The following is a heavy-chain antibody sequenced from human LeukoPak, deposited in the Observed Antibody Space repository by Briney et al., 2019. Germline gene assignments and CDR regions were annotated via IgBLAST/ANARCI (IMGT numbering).Heavy chain of an antibody. D-gene: IGHD5-18*01. J-gene: IGHJ4*02. V-gene: IGHV4-39*01. CDR2: IYYSGST. CDR1: GGSISSSSYH. Sequence: SETLSLTCTVSGGSISSSSYHWGWIRQPPGKGLEWVGSIYYSGSTYYNPSLKSRVTISVDTSKNQFSLKLSSVTAADTAVYYCARREERLWFHFDYWGQGALVTVSS. CDR3: ARREERLWFHFDY.